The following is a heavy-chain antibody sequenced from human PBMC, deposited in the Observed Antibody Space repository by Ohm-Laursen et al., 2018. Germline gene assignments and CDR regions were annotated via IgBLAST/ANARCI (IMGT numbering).Heavy chain of an antibody. Sequence: SLRLSCSASGFTFSDYYMSWIRQAPGKGLEWVSYISSSGSTIYYADSVKGRFTISRDNAKNSLYLQMNSLRVEDTAVYYCARSITIFGVVIPRDFGNFDYWGQGTLVTVSS. CDR2: ISSSGSTI. V-gene: IGHV3-11*01. D-gene: IGHD3-3*01. J-gene: IGHJ4*02. CDR1: GFTFSDYY. CDR3: ARSITIFGVVIPRDFGNFDY.